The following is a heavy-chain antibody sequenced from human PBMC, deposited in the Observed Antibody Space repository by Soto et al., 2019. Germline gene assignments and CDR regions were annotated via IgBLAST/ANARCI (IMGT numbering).Heavy chain of an antibody. CDR1: GGSVSNNNW. V-gene: IGHV4-4*02. CDR3: TKNSAYALDY. CDR2: IHHSGGT. J-gene: IGHJ4*02. Sequence: QVQLQESGPGLVKPSGTLSLSCAVSGGSVSNNNWWSWVRQSPGNGLEWIGAIHHSGGTSYNPSLESRATLSVDKSKNELSLRLNYVTAADTAVYYCTKNSAYALDYWGLGSLVTVSS. D-gene: IGHD5-12*01.